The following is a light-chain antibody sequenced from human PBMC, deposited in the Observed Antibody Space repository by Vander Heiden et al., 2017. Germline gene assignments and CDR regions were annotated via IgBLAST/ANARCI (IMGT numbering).Light chain of an antibody. CDR3: QPRNNGHPSFT. J-gene: IGKJ3*01. CDR1: QSVSSY. Sequence: EIVLTQSPATLSLSPGERATLSCRASQSVSSYLAWYQQNSCQAPRLLIYDAPIRATGIKARFSRTGFGTDFTLTISSLEPKDLPLYYCQPRNNGHPSFTFGHGTKVDIK. V-gene: IGKV3-11*01. CDR2: DAP.